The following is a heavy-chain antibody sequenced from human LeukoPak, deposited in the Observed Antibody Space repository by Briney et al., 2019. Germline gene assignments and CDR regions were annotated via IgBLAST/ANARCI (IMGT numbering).Heavy chain of an antibody. CDR2: MYYSGTT. Sequence: SETLSLTCSVSGSSMNLYSWNWIRQSPGKGLEWIAYMYYSGTTNYNPSLENRAAISLDLSRHQFSLRLNSVTAADTAVYYCARSMRVVVLRSEAFDIWGQGTMVTVSS. CDR3: ARSMRVVVLRSEAFDI. V-gene: IGHV4-59*12. D-gene: IGHD2-15*01. CDR1: GSSMNLYS. J-gene: IGHJ3*02.